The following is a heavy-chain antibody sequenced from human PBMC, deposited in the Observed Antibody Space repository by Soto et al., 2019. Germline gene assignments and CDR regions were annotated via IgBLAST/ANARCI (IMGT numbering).Heavy chain of an antibody. CDR2: IYHSGST. D-gene: IGHD2-15*01. CDR1: GYSISSGYY. Sequence: SETLSLTCAVSGYSISSGYYWGWIRQPPGKGLEWIGSIYHSGSTYYNPSLQSRVTISVDTSKNQFSLKLSSVTAADTAVYYCARVLKYCSGGSCYSGAFDILGQGTMVTVSS. J-gene: IGHJ3*02. CDR3: ARVLKYCSGGSCYSGAFDI. V-gene: IGHV4-38-2*01.